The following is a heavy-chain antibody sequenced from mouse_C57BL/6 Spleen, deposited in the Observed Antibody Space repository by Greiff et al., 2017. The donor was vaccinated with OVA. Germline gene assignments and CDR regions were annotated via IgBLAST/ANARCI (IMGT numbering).Heavy chain of an antibody. CDR3: ARSNYCTNVDY. Sequence: QVQLQQPGAELVMPGASVKLSCKASGYTFTSYWMHWVKQRPGQGLEWIGEIDPSDSYTNYNQKFNGKATLTVNNYSSTAYMQLSSLTSEDSAVYYCARSNYCTNVDYWGQGTTLTVSS. CDR2: IDPSDSYT. CDR1: GYTFTSYW. J-gene: IGHJ2*01. D-gene: IGHD2-1*01. V-gene: IGHV1-69*01.